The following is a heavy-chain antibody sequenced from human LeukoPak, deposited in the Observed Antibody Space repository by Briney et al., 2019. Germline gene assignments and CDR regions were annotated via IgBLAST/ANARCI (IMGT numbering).Heavy chain of an antibody. J-gene: IGHJ4*02. D-gene: IGHD1-26*01. Sequence: RGSLRLSCAASGFTFSSYGMHWVRQAPGKGLEWVAVISYDGSNKYYADSVKGRFTISRDNSKNTLYLQMNSLRAEDTAVYYCAKDQGRVGASTSALGYWGQGTLVTVSS. CDR1: GFTFSSYG. CDR2: ISYDGSNK. V-gene: IGHV3-30*18. CDR3: AKDQGRVGASTSALGY.